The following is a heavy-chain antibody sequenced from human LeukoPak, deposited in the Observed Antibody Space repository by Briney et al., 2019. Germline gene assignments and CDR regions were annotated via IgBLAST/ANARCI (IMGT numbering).Heavy chain of an antibody. CDR2: IEQDGSEK. Sequence: QTGGSLRLSCAASGFTFSSYWMSWVRQAPGKGLEWVANIEQDGSEKYYVDSVKGRFTISRDNSKNTLYLQMNSLRAEDTAVYYCAKRTKNTIAVADYFDYWGQGTLVTVSS. CDR1: GFTFSSYW. D-gene: IGHD6-19*01. V-gene: IGHV3-7*03. CDR3: AKRTKNTIAVADYFDY. J-gene: IGHJ4*02.